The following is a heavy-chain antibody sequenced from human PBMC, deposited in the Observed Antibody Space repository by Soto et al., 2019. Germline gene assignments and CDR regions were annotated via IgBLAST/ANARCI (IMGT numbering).Heavy chain of an antibody. D-gene: IGHD3-22*01. CDR2: INPSGGST. CDR1: GYTFTSYY. Sequence: GASVKVSCKASGYTFTSYYMHWVRQAPGQGLEWMGIINPSGGSTSYAQKFQGRVTMTRDTSTGTVYMELSSLRSEDTAVYYCAREDPEEDYYDSSGYFDYWGQGTLVTVSS. CDR3: AREDPEEDYYDSSGYFDY. J-gene: IGHJ4*02. V-gene: IGHV1-46*01.